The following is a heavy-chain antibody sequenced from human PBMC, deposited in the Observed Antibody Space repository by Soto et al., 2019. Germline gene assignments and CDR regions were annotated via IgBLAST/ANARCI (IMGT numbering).Heavy chain of an antibody. CDR2: INPSGGST. CDR1: GYTFISYY. V-gene: IGHV1-46*01. CDR3: AGYKSAWPDPWN. D-gene: IGHD2-2*02. J-gene: IGHJ4*02. Sequence: QVQLEQSGVEVKKPGASVKVSCKASGYTFISYYIHWMRQAPGQGLEWMGIINPSGGSTDSAQKCQGRVTLTRDASPRTVDMELSNLRAEDTAVYSCAGYKSAWPDPWNWGQGTLVTVSS.